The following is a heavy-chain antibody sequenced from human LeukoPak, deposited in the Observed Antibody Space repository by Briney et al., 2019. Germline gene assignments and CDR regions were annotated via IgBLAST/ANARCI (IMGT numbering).Heavy chain of an antibody. CDR2: IKSKTGGGAT. Sequence: GGSLRLSCGVSGYTFSNAWMSWDRPAPGMGLEWGGSIKSKTGGGATDYAAPVKGRFTISRDDSKITLYVQMSSLKTEDTAVYYCTTVVVEDASRVEYWGQGTMVTVSS. V-gene: IGHV3-15*01. CDR1: GYTFSNAW. D-gene: IGHD3-16*01. J-gene: IGHJ4*02. CDR3: TTVVVEDASRVEY.